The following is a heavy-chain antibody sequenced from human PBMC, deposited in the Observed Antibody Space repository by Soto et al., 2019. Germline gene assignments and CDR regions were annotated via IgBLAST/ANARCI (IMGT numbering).Heavy chain of an antibody. V-gene: IGHV3-48*03. CDR3: ARNPGTTVDP. CDR1: GFTFSSYE. Sequence: PGGSLRLSCAASGFTFSSYEMNWVRQAPGKGLEWVSYISSSVSTIYYADSVKGRFTISRDNAKNSLYLQMNSLRAEDTAVYYCARNPGTTVDPWGQGTLVTVSS. D-gene: IGHD4-17*01. J-gene: IGHJ5*02. CDR2: ISSSVSTI.